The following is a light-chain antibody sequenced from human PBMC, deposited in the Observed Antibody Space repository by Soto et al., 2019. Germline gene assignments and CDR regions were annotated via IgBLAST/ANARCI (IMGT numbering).Light chain of an antibody. CDR3: QDYNTFWM. CDR2: KAA. Sequence: DIQMTQSPSTLSASVGDRVTITCRASQSIDGWLAWYQQKPGKAPKLLIYKAATLVSGVPSRFSGSGSGTDFTLTITGLQPDDFATYYCQDYNTFWMFGQGTKVEVK. CDR1: QSIDGW. J-gene: IGKJ1*01. V-gene: IGKV1-5*03.